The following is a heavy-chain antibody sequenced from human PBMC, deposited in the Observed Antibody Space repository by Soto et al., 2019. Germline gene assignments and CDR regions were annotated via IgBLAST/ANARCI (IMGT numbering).Heavy chain of an antibody. V-gene: IGHV3-74*03. CDR2: INGDGASL. J-gene: IGHJ6*02. CDR1: GFIFSSFW. CDR3: AREVSLGLDV. Sequence: EVRLEEAGGGFVQPGGSLRVSCSGTGFIFSSFWMHWVRQGPGKGLEWVSRINGDGASLAYAESVKGRFSISRDNVKNTLHLQVNSLGVDDTAVYFCAREVSLGLDVWGRGTTVTVSS.